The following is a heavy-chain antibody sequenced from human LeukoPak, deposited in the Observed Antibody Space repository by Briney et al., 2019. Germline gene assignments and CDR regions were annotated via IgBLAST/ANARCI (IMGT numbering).Heavy chain of an antibody. CDR1: GFTVSSQY. CDR3: VKRLTLGDLSIKGAFAL. D-gene: IGHD3-16*02. CDR2: IYNDGGT. J-gene: IGHJ3*01. V-gene: IGHV3-53*01. Sequence: GGSLRLSCAASGFTVSSQYMSWVRQGPGKGLEWVALIYNDGGTHYTDSVKGRFTISRDPSRNTLFLQMNSLRVEDSAMYYCVKRLTLGDLSIKGAFALWGQGTLVTVAS.